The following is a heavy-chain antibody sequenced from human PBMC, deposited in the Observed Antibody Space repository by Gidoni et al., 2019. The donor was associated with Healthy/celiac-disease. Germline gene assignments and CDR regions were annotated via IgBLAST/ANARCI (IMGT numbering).Heavy chain of an antibody. D-gene: IGHD2-2*01. CDR1: GFTFGAYA. CDR3: TKVGAGPAARIFDY. Sequence: EVQLVESGVGLVQPGRSLRLSCTSSGFTFGAYAMSWVRQAPGKGLEWVGFIRSKAYGGKTEYAASVKGRLTISRDDSKSIAYLQMNSLKTEDTAVYYCTKVGAGPAARIFDYWGQGTLVTVSS. J-gene: IGHJ4*02. CDR2: IRSKAYGGKT. V-gene: IGHV3-49*04.